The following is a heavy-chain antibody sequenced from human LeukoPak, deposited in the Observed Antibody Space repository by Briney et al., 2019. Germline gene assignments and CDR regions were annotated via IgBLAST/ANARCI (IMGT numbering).Heavy chain of an antibody. CDR1: GFTFSSYA. Sequence: GGSLRLSCAASGFTFSSYAMSWVRQAPGKGLEWVSAISGSGGSTYYADSVKGRFTISRDNSKNTLYLQMNSLRAEDTAVYYCAGQVLRFLEWSSHMDVWGKGTTVTVSS. V-gene: IGHV3-23*01. CDR3: AGQVLRFLEWSSHMDV. J-gene: IGHJ6*03. CDR2: ISGSGGST. D-gene: IGHD3-3*01.